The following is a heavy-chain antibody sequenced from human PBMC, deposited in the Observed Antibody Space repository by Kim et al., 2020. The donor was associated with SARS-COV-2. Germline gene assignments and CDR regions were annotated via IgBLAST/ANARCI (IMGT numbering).Heavy chain of an antibody. CDR2: INTNTGNP. CDR3: ARYHLAAAGKYYYYYGMDV. Sequence: ASVKVSCKASGYTFTSYAMNWVRQAPGQGLEWMGWINTNTGNPTYAQGFTGRFVFSLDTSVSTAYLQISSLKAEDTAVYYCARYHLAAAGKYYYYYGMDVWGQGTTVTVSS. CDR1: GYTFTSYA. J-gene: IGHJ6*02. D-gene: IGHD6-13*01. V-gene: IGHV7-4-1*02.